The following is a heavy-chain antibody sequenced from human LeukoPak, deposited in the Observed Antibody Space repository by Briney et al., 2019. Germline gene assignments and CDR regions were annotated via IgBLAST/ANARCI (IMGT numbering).Heavy chain of an antibody. CDR1: GFTFSSYA. D-gene: IGHD3-10*01. V-gene: IGHV3-23*01. Sequence: GGSLRLSCAASGFTFSSYAMSWLRQAPGKGLEWVSGISGSADNTYYADSVKGRFTISRDNSKNTLYLQMNSLRAEDAAVYYCAKSHYFGSGSLHYWGQGTLVTVSS. J-gene: IGHJ4*02. CDR3: AKSHYFGSGSLHY. CDR2: ISGSADNT.